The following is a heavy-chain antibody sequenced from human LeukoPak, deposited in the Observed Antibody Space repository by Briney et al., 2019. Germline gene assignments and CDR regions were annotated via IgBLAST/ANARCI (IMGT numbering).Heavy chain of an antibody. V-gene: IGHV1-69*05. CDR1: GGTFSSYA. CDR3: ARRYYYGSGTTLRIYYYYGMDV. Sequence: SVKVSCKASGGTFSSYAISWVRQAPGQGLEWMGGIIPIFGTANYAQKFQGRVTITTDESTSTAYMELSSLRSEDTAVYYCARRYYYGSGTTLRIYYYYGMDVWGQGTTVTVSS. CDR2: IIPIFGTA. J-gene: IGHJ6*02. D-gene: IGHD3-10*01.